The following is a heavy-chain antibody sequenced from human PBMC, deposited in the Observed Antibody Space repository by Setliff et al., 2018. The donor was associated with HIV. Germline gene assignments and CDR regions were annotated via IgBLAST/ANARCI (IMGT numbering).Heavy chain of an antibody. V-gene: IGHV4-28*06. CDR2: IYYSGTT. Sequence: SETLSLTCTVSGGSISSNWWGWIRPPPGKGLEWIGYIYYSGTTNYNPSLKSRVTMSVDTSKNQFSLKLKSVTALDTAVYYCARSFAPRDSNGWYRFDPWGQGTLVTVSS. J-gene: IGHJ5*02. CDR3: ARSFAPRDSNGWYRFDP. CDR1: GGSISSNW. D-gene: IGHD6-19*01.